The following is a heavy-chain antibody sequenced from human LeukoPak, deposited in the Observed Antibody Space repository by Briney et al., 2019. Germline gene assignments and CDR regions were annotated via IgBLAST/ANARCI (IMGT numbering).Heavy chain of an antibody. CDR1: GGFFSGYY. CDR3: ARGPRTWFDP. Sequence: PSETLSLTCAVYGGFFSGYYWSWIRQPPGKGLEWIGEINHSGSTNYNPSLKSRVTISVDTSKNQFSLKLSSVTAADTAVYYCARGPRTWFDPWGQGTLVTVSS. CDR2: INHSGST. J-gene: IGHJ5*02. V-gene: IGHV4-34*01.